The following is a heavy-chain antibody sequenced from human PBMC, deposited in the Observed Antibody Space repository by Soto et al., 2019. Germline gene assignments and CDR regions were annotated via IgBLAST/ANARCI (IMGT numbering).Heavy chain of an antibody. CDR1: GFTFSSYA. V-gene: IGHV3-23*01. Sequence: EVQLLESGGGLVQPGGSLRLSCAASGFTFSSYAMSWVRQAPGKGLAWVSAISGSGGSTYYADSVKGRFTISRDNSKNTLYLQMNSLRAEDTAVYYCAKDHDYGDYDYYYYMDVWGKGTTVTVSS. CDR2: ISGSGGST. CDR3: AKDHDYGDYDYYYYMDV. J-gene: IGHJ6*03. D-gene: IGHD4-17*01.